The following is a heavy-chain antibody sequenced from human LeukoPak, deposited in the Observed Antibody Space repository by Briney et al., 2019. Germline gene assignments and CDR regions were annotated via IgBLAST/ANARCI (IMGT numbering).Heavy chain of an antibody. V-gene: IGHV3-30*03. CDR1: GFNFDIYG. D-gene: IGHD2-15*01. J-gene: IGHJ5*02. CDR3: ARGVEVVVAASYNWFDP. CDR2: ISYTGSDT. Sequence: PGGSLRLSCAASGFNFDIYGMHWVRQAPGKGLEWVAFISYTGSDTFYTDSVKGRFTISRDNSEDTLYLHMNSLRAEDTALYYCARGVEVVVAASYNWFDPWGQGTLVTVSS.